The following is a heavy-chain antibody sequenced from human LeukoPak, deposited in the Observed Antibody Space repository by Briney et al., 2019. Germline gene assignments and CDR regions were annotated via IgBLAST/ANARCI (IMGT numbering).Heavy chain of an antibody. CDR1: GYSISSGYY. D-gene: IGHD3-16*01. CDR2: IYHSGST. Sequence: SETLSLTCTVSGYSISSGYYWGWIRQPPGQGLEWIGSIYHSGSTYYNPSLKSRVTISVDTSKNQFSLKLSSVTAADTAVYYCASVMGFHDYWGQGTLVTVSS. CDR3: ASVMGFHDY. J-gene: IGHJ4*02. V-gene: IGHV4-38-2*02.